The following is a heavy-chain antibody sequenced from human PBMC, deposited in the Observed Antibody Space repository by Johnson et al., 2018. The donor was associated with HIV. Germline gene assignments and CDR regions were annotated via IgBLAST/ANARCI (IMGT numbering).Heavy chain of an antibody. Sequence: VQLVESGGGLVQPGGSLRLSCAASGFTFSSYGMHWVRQAPGKGLEWVANIKQDGSEKYYVDSVKGRFTISRDNAKNSLYLQMNSLRAEDTAVYYCARLPGSPRGAFDIWGQGTMVTVSS. J-gene: IGHJ3*02. CDR2: IKQDGSEK. D-gene: IGHD3-10*01. V-gene: IGHV3-7*05. CDR3: ARLPGSPRGAFDI. CDR1: GFTFSSYG.